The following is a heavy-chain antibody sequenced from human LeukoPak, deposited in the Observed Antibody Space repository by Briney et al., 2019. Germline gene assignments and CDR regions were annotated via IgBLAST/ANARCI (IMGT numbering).Heavy chain of an antibody. Sequence: PSETLSLTCAVSGDSFSTFYWSWIRQSPGKGLEWIGDINHNGNTNYNPSLKSRVTISVGTSRNLFSLRLTSVTAADTAVYYCATMSVSAMFYLHYWGPGALVTVSS. V-gene: IGHV4-34*01. D-gene: IGHD5/OR15-5a*01. CDR1: GDSFSTFY. CDR2: INHNGNT. CDR3: ATMSVSAMFYLHY. J-gene: IGHJ4*02.